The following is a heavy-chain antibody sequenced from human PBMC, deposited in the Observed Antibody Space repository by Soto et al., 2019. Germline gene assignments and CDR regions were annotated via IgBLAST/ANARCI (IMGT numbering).Heavy chain of an antibody. CDR1: GYTFTSYA. J-gene: IGHJ6*03. CDR2: INAGNGNT. CDR3: ARDSGDDYGDYGYYYYYYMDV. Sequence: QVQLVQSGAEVKKPGASVKVSCKASGYTFTSYAMHWVRQAPGQRLEWMGWINAGNGNTKYSQKFQGRVTITRDTSASTAYMDLSSLRSEDTAVYYCARDSGDDYGDYGYYYYYYMDVWGKGTTVTVSS. V-gene: IGHV1-3*01. D-gene: IGHD4-17*01.